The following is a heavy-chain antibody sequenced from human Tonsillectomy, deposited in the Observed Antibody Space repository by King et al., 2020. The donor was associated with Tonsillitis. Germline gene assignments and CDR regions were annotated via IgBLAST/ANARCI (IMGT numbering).Heavy chain of an antibody. CDR3: ARGAGGQWLVYWYFDL. D-gene: IGHD6-19*01. CDR1: GFTFSSYS. CDR2: ISSSSSYI. Sequence: VQLVESGGGLVKPGGSLRLSCAASGFTFSSYSMNWVRQAPGKGLEWVSSISSSSSYIYYADSVKGRFTISRDNAKNSLYLQMNSLRDEDTAVYYCARGAGGQWLVYWYFDLWGRGTLVTVSS. V-gene: IGHV3-21*01. J-gene: IGHJ2*01.